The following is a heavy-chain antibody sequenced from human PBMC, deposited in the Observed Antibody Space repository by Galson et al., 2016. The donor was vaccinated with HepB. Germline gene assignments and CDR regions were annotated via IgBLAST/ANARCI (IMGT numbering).Heavy chain of an antibody. J-gene: IGHJ3*02. Sequence: SVKVSCKASGFSFTGHYMHWVRQAPGQGLEWMGWINLYTGGTKYAQRFQGRVTMTRDTSIRTVYMELGSLRSDDTAVYYCARAPGRGDSFDIWGQGTMVSVAS. CDR1: GFSFTGHY. V-gene: IGHV1-2*02. CDR3: ARAPGRGDSFDI. CDR2: INLYTGGT.